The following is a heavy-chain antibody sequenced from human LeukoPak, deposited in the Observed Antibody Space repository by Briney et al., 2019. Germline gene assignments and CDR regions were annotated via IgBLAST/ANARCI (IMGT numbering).Heavy chain of an antibody. D-gene: IGHD3-22*01. Sequence: SETLSLTCTVSGGSISSNSYYWGWIRQPPGKGLEWIGSIYYSGSTYYNPSLKSRVTISVDTSKNQFSLKLSSVTAADTAVYYCARTGPADNYYDSSGYLEEDAFDIWGQGTMVTASS. CDR2: IYYSGST. CDR3: ARTGPADNYYDSSGYLEEDAFDI. J-gene: IGHJ3*02. V-gene: IGHV4-39*07. CDR1: GGSISSNSYY.